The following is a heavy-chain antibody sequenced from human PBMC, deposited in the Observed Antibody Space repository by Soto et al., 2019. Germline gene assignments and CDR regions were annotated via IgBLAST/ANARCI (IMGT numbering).Heavy chain of an antibody. CDR1: GSSISSYY. CDR2: IYYSGST. J-gene: IGHJ4*02. Sequence: SETLSLTCTVSGSSISSYYWSWIRQPPGKGLEWIGYIYYSGSTNYNPSLKSRVTISVDTSKNQFSLKLSSVTAADTAVYYCARHIYSYGYMVPTPFDYWGQGTLVTVS. D-gene: IGHD5-18*01. CDR3: ARHIYSYGYMVPTPFDY. V-gene: IGHV4-59*08.